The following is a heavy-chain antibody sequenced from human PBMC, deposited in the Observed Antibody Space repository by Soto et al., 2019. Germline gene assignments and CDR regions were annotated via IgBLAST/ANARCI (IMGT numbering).Heavy chain of an antibody. Sequence: PSETLSLTCTVSGGSISSGDYYWSWIRQPPGKGLEWIGYIYDSGSTYYNPSLKSRVIISADTSKNQFSLKLSSVTAADTAVYYCARDGSGSYSYYYYGMDVWGQGTTVTVSS. CDR3: ARDGSGSYSYYYYGMDV. J-gene: IGHJ6*02. CDR1: GGSISSGDYY. CDR2: IYDSGST. D-gene: IGHD3-10*01. V-gene: IGHV4-30-4*01.